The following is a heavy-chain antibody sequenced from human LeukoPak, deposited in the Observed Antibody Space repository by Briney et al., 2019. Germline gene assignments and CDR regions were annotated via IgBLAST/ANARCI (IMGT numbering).Heavy chain of an antibody. Sequence: ASVKVSCKASGYTFTGYYMHWVRQAPGQGLEWMGWINPNSGGTNYAQKFQGRVTMTRDTSISTAYMELGRLRSDDTAVYYCARESRYDSSGYPGWFDPWGQGTLVTVSS. CDR2: INPNSGGT. D-gene: IGHD3-22*01. J-gene: IGHJ5*02. V-gene: IGHV1-2*02. CDR3: ARESRYDSSGYPGWFDP. CDR1: GYTFTGYY.